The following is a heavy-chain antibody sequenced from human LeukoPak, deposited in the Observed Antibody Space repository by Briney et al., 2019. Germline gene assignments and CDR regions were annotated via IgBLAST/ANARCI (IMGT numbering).Heavy chain of an antibody. D-gene: IGHD1-26*01. V-gene: IGHV3-15*01. J-gene: IGHJ3*02. CDR1: GFTFSNAW. Sequence: PGGSLRLSCAASGFTFSNAWMSWVRQAPGKGLEWVGRIKSKTDGGTTDYAAPVKGRFTISRDDSKNTLYLQMNSLRAEDTAVYYCASYSGSYWRAFDIWGQGTMVTVSS. CDR3: ASYSGSYWRAFDI. CDR2: IKSKTDGGTT.